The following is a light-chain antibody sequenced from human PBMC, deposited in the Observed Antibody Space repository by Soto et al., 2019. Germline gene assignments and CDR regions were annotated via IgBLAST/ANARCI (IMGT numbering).Light chain of an antibody. V-gene: IGKV1-5*01. Sequence: DIQMTQSPSTLSASVGDRVTITCRASQNIRSRLAWFQQKPGKAPKLLIYDASSLESGVPARFSGGGSGTEFTLTISSLQPDDFSTFYCQQYNNYPWTFGQGTKVDIK. CDR2: DAS. CDR3: QQYNNYPWT. J-gene: IGKJ1*01. CDR1: QNIRSR.